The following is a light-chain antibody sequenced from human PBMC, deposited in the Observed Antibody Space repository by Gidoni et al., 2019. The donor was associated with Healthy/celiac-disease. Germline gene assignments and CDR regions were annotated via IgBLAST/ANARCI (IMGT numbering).Light chain of an antibody. CDR2: KAS. Sequence: RVTITCRASQSISSWLAWYQQKPGKAPKLLIYKASSLESGVPSRFSGRGSGTEFTLTIRSLQPDDFATYYCQQYNSYPYTFGQGTKLEIK. J-gene: IGKJ2*01. CDR1: QSISSW. CDR3: QQYNSYPYT. V-gene: IGKV1-5*03.